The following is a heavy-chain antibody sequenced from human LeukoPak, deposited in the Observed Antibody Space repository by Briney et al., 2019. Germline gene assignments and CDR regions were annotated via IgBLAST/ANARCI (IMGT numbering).Heavy chain of an antibody. Sequence: PGGSLRLSCAASGFTFSRYWMSWVRQAPGKGLGWVANINEDGGAKYYVDSVKGRFTISKDNAKNSLYLQMNSLRAEDTAVYYCAKDRGDYDSYFYYYLDVWGNGTTVTISS. J-gene: IGHJ6*03. CDR1: GFTFSRYW. CDR2: INEDGGAK. D-gene: IGHD4-17*01. CDR3: AKDRGDYDSYFYYYLDV. V-gene: IGHV3-7*03.